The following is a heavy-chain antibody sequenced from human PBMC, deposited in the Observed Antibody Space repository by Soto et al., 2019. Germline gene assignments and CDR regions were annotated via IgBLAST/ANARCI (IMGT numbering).Heavy chain of an antibody. Sequence: GESLKISCKGSGYSFTSYWIGWVRQMPGKGLEWMGIIYPGDSDTRYSPSFQGQVTISADKSISTAYLQWSSLKASDTAMYYCARPSRDGYNTYYFDYWGQGXLVTVPS. CDR1: GYSFTSYW. CDR3: ARPSRDGYNTYYFDY. D-gene: IGHD5-12*01. J-gene: IGHJ4*02. V-gene: IGHV5-51*01. CDR2: IYPGDSDT.